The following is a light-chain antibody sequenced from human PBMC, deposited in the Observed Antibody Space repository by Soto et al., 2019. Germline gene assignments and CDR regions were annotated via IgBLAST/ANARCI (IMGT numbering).Light chain of an antibody. Sequence: EAELTQSPGTLSLSAGERATLSCRASQNVRNNYIGWYQQKPGQAPRLLIYGASIRATGIPDRFSGSGSGTDFTLTISRLEPGDFAVYYCQGYGNSRTFGQGTKVDI. CDR3: QGYGNSRT. V-gene: IGKV3-20*01. CDR2: GAS. J-gene: IGKJ1*01. CDR1: QNVRNNY.